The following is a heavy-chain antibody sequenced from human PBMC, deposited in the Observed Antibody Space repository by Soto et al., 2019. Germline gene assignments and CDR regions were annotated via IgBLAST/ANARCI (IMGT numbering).Heavy chain of an antibody. CDR2: ISGSGGST. CDR1: GFTFSSYA. V-gene: IGHV3-23*01. J-gene: IGHJ6*02. D-gene: IGHD3-3*01. CDR3: AKVVRFFEWFPPVGMDV. Sequence: PGGSLRLSCAASGFTFSSYAMSWVRQAPGKGLEWVSAISGSGGSTYYADSVKGRFTISRDNSKNTLYLQMNSLRAEDTAVYYCAKVVRFFEWFPPVGMDVWGPGTTVTVSS.